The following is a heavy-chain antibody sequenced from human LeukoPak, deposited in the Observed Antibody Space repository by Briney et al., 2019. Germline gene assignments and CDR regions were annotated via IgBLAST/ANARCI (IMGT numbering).Heavy chain of an antibody. V-gene: IGHV3-23*01. Sequence: GGSLRLSCAASGFTFSTYAMTGVRQAPGKGVEWGSAMSGSGDTTYYAASVQGRFTISRDNSQNTLHLQMNSLRAEDTAIYYCARGPRRTSCCGDFDYWGQGTLVTVSS. CDR3: ARGPRRTSCCGDFDY. CDR1: GFTFSTYA. J-gene: IGHJ4*02. D-gene: IGHD2-2*01. CDR2: MSGSGDTT.